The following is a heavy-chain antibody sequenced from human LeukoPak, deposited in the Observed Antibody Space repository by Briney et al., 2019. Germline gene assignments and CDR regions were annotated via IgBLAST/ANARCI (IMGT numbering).Heavy chain of an antibody. CDR3: ARDGSSIAARRPFDY. CDR2: IIPIFGTA. V-gene: IGHV1-69*01. J-gene: IGHJ4*02. CDR1: GGTFSSYA. Sequence: SLKVFCKASGGTFSSYAISWVRQAPGQGLVLMGGIIPIFGTANYARKFRGRVTITADESTSTAYMELSSLRSEDTAVYYCARDGSSIAARRPFDYWGRGTLVTVSS. D-gene: IGHD6-6*01.